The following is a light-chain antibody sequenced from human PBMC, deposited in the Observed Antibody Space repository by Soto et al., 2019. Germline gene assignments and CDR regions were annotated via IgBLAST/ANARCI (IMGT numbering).Light chain of an antibody. Sequence: EIVMTQSPATLSVSPGERATLSCRSSQSVGTYLAWYQQKPGQAPRLLIYDASNRATGIAPRFRGSGSGTDFTLTISSLQSEDIAVYYCHQYYTWPRTFGQGTKVDNK. CDR2: DAS. V-gene: IGKV3D-15*01. CDR3: HQYYTWPRT. J-gene: IGKJ1*01. CDR1: QSVGTY.